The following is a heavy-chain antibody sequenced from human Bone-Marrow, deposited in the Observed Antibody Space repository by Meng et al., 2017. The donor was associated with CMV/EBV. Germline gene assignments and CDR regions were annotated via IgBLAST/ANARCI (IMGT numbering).Heavy chain of an antibody. D-gene: IGHD4-23*01. CDR2: ISSDWSSI. J-gene: IGHJ6*02. CDR3: AKDRSTVVTPRYYYGMDV. V-gene: IGHV3-74*01. CDR1: GFTFSSYW. Sequence: GGSLRLSCAASGFTFSSYWMHWVRQAPGKGLVWVSRISSDWSSIIYADSVKGRFTISRDNSKNTLYLQMNSLRAEDTAVYYCAKDRSTVVTPRYYYGMDVWGQGTTVTVSS.